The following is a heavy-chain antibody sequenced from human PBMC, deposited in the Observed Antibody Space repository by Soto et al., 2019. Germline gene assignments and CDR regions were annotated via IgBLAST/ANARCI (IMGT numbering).Heavy chain of an antibody. Sequence: ASVKVSCKASGYTFTSYGISWVRQAPGRGLEWMGWISAYNGNTNYAQKLQGRVTMTTDTSTSTAYMELRSLRSDDTAVYYCARDPTPHYYDFWSGYYSQISYYGMDVWGQGTTVTVSS. V-gene: IGHV1-18*01. D-gene: IGHD3-3*01. CDR2: ISAYNGNT. CDR3: ARDPTPHYYDFWSGYYSQISYYGMDV. CDR1: GYTFTSYG. J-gene: IGHJ6*02.